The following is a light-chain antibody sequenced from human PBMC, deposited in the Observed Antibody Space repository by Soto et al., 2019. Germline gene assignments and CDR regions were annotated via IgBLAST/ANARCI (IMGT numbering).Light chain of an antibody. Sequence: LAWYQQKPGKAPELLIYDASTLASGAPSRFSGSGSGTEFSLTISSLQPEDFATYYCQQYSSFPWTFGQGTKVDIK. V-gene: IGKV1-5*01. J-gene: IGKJ1*01. CDR3: QQYSSFPWT. CDR2: DAS.